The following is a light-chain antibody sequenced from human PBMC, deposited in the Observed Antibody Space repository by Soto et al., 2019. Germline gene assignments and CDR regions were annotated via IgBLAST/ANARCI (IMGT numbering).Light chain of an antibody. Sequence: QSVLTQPASVSGSPGQSITISCTGTSSDVGGYNHVAWYQHHPGEAPRLMIYDVTNRPSGVSSRFSGSKSGNTASLTISGLQAEDEADYYCSSYTSTRTVVFGEGTKLTVL. CDR1: SSDVGGYNH. J-gene: IGLJ2*01. CDR2: DVT. V-gene: IGLV2-14*03. CDR3: SSYTSTRTVV.